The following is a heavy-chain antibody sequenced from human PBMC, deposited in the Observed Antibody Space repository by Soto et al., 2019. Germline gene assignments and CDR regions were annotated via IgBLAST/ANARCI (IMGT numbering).Heavy chain of an antibody. CDR2: ISAYNGNT. CDR3: ARDPSLFPYSSSWYTY. D-gene: IGHD6-13*01. V-gene: IGHV1-18*04. CDR1: GYTFTSYG. J-gene: IGHJ4*02. Sequence: ASVKVSCKASGYTFTSYGISWVRQAPGQGLEWMGWISAYNGNTNYAQKLQGRVTMTTDTSTSTAYMELRSLRSDDTAVYYCARDPSLFPYSSSWYTYWGQGTRGTAPQ.